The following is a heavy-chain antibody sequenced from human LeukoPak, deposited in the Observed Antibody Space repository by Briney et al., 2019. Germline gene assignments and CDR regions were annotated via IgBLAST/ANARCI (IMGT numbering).Heavy chain of an antibody. V-gene: IGHV1-18*01. CDR1: GYTFTSYG. CDR2: ISSYNCRA. J-gene: IGHJ4*02. D-gene: IGHD3-3*01. Sequence: ASVKVSCKASGYTFTSYGISWVRQAPGQGLEWMGWISSYNCRATHAQKLQGKGTMTTALYTSTAYMELRSLSSDDTAVYYCARGITIFGVVIPLDYWGQGTLVTVSS. CDR3: ARGITIFGVVIPLDY.